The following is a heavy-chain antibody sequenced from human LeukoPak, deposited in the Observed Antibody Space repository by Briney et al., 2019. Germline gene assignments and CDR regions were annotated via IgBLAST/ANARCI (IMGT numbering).Heavy chain of an antibody. Sequence: AGSLKLSCAASGFSISSYWMHWVRQAPGKGLVWVLGINSDGSSTSYGDSVKGRVTISRDNAKNTLYLQINSLRAEDTDMYYCARSGCLTCYYDISGYHWFDPWGQGDLVTVSS. V-gene: IGHV3-74*01. CDR1: GFSISSYW. D-gene: IGHD3-22*01. CDR2: INSDGSST. J-gene: IGHJ5*02. CDR3: ARSGCLTCYYDISGYHWFDP.